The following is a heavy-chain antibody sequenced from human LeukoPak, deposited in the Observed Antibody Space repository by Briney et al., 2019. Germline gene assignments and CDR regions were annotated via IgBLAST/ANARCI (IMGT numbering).Heavy chain of an antibody. CDR1: GGSFSGYY. Sequence: PSETLSLTCAVYGGSFSGYYWSWIRQPPGRGLEWIGEINHSGSTNYNPSLKSRVTISVDTSKNQFSLKLSSVTAADTAVYYCARAGDGGPIDYWGQGTLVTVPS. CDR2: INHSGST. J-gene: IGHJ4*02. D-gene: IGHD3-16*01. V-gene: IGHV4-34*01. CDR3: ARAGDGGPIDY.